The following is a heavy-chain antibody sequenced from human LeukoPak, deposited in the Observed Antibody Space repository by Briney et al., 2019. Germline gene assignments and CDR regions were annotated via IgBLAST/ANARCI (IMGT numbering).Heavy chain of an antibody. D-gene: IGHD7-27*01. CDR1: GYSISSGYY. V-gene: IGHV4-38-2*02. J-gene: IGHJ3*02. Sequence: PSETLSLTCTVSGYSISSGYYWGWIRQPPGKGLEWIGSIYHSGSTYYNPSLKSRVTLSVDTSKNQFSLKLSAVTAPDTAVYYCARPTTNWGAVGAFDIWGQGTMVTVSS. CDR3: ARPTTNWGAVGAFDI. CDR2: IYHSGST.